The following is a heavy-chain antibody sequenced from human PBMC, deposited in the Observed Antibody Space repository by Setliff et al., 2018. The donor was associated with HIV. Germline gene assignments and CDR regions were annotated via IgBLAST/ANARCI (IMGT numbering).Heavy chain of an antibody. CDR2: IWYDGNNK. Sequence: LRLSCAASGFTFSSYGMHWVRQAPGKGLEWVAVIWYDGNNKYYADSVKGRFTISRDNSKNTLYLQMNSLRAEDTDVYYCAKDAGSYSYVHEYFQHWGQGTRVTV. V-gene: IGHV3-33*06. CDR1: GFTFSSYG. J-gene: IGHJ1*01. D-gene: IGHD5-18*01. CDR3: AKDAGSYSYVHEYFQH.